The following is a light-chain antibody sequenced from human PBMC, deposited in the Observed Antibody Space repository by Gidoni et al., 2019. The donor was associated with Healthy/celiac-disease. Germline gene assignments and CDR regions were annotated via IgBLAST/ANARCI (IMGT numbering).Light chain of an antibody. CDR1: QSVLYSSNNKNS. V-gene: IGKV4-1*01. Sequence: EIVMTQSPVSLPESLGEGATINCKSSQSVLYSSNNKNSLAWYQQKPGQPPNLSIYWASTRASGVPDRVIGCGSGTDFTLAISSLHAEDVAVYCCQQDYCTPLTFXGXTKVEIK. CDR3: QQDYCTPLT. J-gene: IGKJ4*01. CDR2: WAS.